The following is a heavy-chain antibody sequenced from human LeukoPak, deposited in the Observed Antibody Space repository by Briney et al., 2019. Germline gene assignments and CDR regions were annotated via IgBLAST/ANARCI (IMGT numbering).Heavy chain of an antibody. J-gene: IGHJ6*02. D-gene: IGHD6-19*01. CDR3: ARLSGWAVAGTRIYYYYGMDV. CDR1: GGSISSSSYY. CDR2: IYYSGST. V-gene: IGHV4-39*01. Sequence: PSETLSLTCTVSGGSISSSSYYWGWIRQPPGKGLEWIGSIYYSGSTYYNPSLKSRVTISVDTSKNQFSLRLSSVTAADTAVYYCARLSGWAVAGTRIYYYYGMDVWGQGTTVTVSS.